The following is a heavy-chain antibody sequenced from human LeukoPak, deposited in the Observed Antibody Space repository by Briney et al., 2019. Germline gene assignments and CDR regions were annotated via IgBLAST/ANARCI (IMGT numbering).Heavy chain of an antibody. CDR1: GGTFSSYA. Sequence: SVKVSCKASGGTFSSYAISWVRQAPGQGLEWMGGIIPIFGTANYAQKFQGRVTITTDESTSTAYMELSSLRSEDTAVYYCARTQMATITHFDYWGQGTLVTVSS. CDR3: ARTQMATITHFDY. J-gene: IGHJ4*02. D-gene: IGHD5-24*01. CDR2: IIPIFGTA. V-gene: IGHV1-69*05.